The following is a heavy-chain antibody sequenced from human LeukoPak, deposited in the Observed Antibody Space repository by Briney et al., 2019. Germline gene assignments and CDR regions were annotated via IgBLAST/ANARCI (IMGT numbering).Heavy chain of an antibody. V-gene: IGHV1-69*06. J-gene: IGHJ3*02. CDR3: ARDGARGATIFLGAFDI. CDR2: IIPIFGTA. D-gene: IGHD5-12*01. CDR1: GGTFISYA. Sequence: SVKVSCKAAGGTFISYAISWVRQAPGQGLGWMGGIIPIFGTANYAQKFQGTVTITADKSTSTAYMELSSLRSEDTAVYYCARDGARGATIFLGAFDIWGQGTMVTVSS.